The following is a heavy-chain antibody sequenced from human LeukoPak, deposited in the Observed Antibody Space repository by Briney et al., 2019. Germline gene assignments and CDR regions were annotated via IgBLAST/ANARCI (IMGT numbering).Heavy chain of an antibody. Sequence: GRSLRLSCAASGFTFSSYCMHWVRQAPGKGLEWVAVIGYDGSNKYYADSVKGRFTISRDNSKNTLYLQMNSLRAEDTALYYCARAPFYYDSSGYPYFDGWGQGTLVTVSS. CDR3: ARAPFYYDSSGYPYFDG. CDR1: GFTFSSYC. D-gene: IGHD3-22*01. J-gene: IGHJ4*02. CDR2: IGYDGSNK. V-gene: IGHV3-33*01.